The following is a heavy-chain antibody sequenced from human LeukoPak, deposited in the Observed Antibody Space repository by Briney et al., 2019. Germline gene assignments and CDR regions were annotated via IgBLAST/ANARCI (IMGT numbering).Heavy chain of an antibody. CDR3: ARGLILTGYRVFDY. CDR2: TYYRSKWYN. CDR1: GDSVTSNSAA. Sequence: SQTLSLTCAISGDSVTSNSAAWNWIRQSPSRGLEWLGRTYYRSKWYNDYAVSVKSGIVINPDTSKNQFSLKLSSVTAADTAVYYCARGLILTGYRVFDYWGQGTLVTVSS. V-gene: IGHV6-1*01. D-gene: IGHD3-9*01. J-gene: IGHJ4*02.